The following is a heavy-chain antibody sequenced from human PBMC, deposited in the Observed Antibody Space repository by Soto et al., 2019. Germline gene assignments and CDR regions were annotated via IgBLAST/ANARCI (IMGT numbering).Heavy chain of an antibody. V-gene: IGHV1-69*01. J-gene: IGHJ4*02. CDR2: IIPIFGTA. Sequence: VSCKASGCTFSSYAISWVRQAPGQGLEWMGGIIPIFGTADYAQKFQGRVTITADESTSTAYMELSSLRSEDTAVYYCARHYDSSGYYYRGLDYWGQGTLVTVSS. CDR1: GCTFSSYA. D-gene: IGHD3-22*01. CDR3: ARHYDSSGYYYRGLDY.